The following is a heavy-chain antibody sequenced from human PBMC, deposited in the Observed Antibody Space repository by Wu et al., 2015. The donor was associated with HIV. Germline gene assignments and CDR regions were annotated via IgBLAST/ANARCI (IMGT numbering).Heavy chain of an antibody. J-gene: IGHJ6*02. CDR1: GYTFTSYY. CDR3: ARDREMATIPVDYYYYGMDV. Sequence: QVQLVQSGAEVKKPGASVKVSCKAFGYTFTSYYMHWVRQAPGQGLEWMGIINPSGGSTSYAQKFQGRVTMTRDTSTSTAYMELSSLRSEDTAVYYCARDREMATIPVDYYYYGMDVWGQGTTVTVSS. V-gene: IGHV1-46*01. D-gene: IGHD5-24*01. CDR2: INPSGGST.